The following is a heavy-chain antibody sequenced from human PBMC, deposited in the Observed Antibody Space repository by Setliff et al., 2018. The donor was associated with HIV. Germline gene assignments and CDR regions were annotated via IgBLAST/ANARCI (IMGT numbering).Heavy chain of an antibody. V-gene: IGHV3-21*01. CDR1: GFTLSTYR. D-gene: IGHD1-7*01. J-gene: IGHJ6*03. CDR3: ARDGTTLLAAMDV. Sequence: GGSLRLSCVASGFTLSTYRMNWVRQAPGKGLEWVSSIIRDSSYIFDADSVKGRFTISRDNAQNSLYLQMNNLRVEDTAAYYCARDGTTLLAAMDVWGKGTTVTVSS. CDR2: IIRDSSYI.